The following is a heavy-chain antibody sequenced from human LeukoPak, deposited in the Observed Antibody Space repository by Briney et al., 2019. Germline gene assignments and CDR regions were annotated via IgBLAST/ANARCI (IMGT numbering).Heavy chain of an antibody. D-gene: IGHD2-2*02. CDR1: GGSISSGGYY. CDR3: ARGYCSSTSCYMRGAGDWFDP. V-gene: IGHV4-31*03. Sequence: PSETLSLTCTVSGGSISSGGYYWSWIRQHPGKGLEWVGYIYYSGSTYYNPSLKSRVTISVDTSKNQFSLKLSSVTAADTAVHYCARGYCSSTSCYMRGAGDWFDPWGQGTLVTVSS. J-gene: IGHJ5*02. CDR2: IYYSGST.